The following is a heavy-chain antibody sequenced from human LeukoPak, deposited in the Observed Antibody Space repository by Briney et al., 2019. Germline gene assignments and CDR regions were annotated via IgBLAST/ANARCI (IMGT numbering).Heavy chain of an antibody. CDR2: IYPSDSDP. V-gene: IGHV5-51*01. J-gene: IGHJ3*02. CDR1: GYRFTTYW. CDR3: ARIRVAGPYDVFDI. Sequence: GESLKISCEGSGYRFTTYWIGWVRQMPGKGLEWMGIIYPSDSDPRYSPSFQGQVTISADKSISTAYLQWSSLKASDTATYYCARIRVAGPYDVFDIWGQGTMVTVSS. D-gene: IGHD6-19*01.